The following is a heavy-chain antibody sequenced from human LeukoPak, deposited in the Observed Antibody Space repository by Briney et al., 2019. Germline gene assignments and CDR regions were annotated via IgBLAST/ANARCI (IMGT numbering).Heavy chain of an antibody. Sequence: SETLSLTCTVSGGSINNYYWSWIRQPAGKGLEWIGRIYTRGSTNYNPSLKSRVTMSVDTSKNQFSLKLSTVTAADTAVYYCARGRYCSADICSGGDAFDIWGQGTMVSVSS. V-gene: IGHV4-4*07. D-gene: IGHD2-15*01. CDR2: IYTRGST. J-gene: IGHJ3*02. CDR1: GGSINNYY. CDR3: ARGRYCSADICSGGDAFDI.